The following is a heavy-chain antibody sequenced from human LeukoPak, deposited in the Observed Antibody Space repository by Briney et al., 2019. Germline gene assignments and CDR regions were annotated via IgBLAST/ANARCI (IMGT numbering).Heavy chain of an antibody. V-gene: IGHV3-43*01. Sequence: GGSLRLSCAASGFTFDDHTMHWVRQAPGKGLEWVSLISWEGGSTFYADSVKGRFTISRDNSKNSLYLQMNSLRTEDTALYYCAKEGGYCNRTSCPGPNYYFDYWGQGTLVTVSS. CDR1: GFTFDDHT. J-gene: IGHJ4*02. D-gene: IGHD2-2*03. CDR3: AKEGGYCNRTSCPGPNYYFDY. CDR2: ISWEGGST.